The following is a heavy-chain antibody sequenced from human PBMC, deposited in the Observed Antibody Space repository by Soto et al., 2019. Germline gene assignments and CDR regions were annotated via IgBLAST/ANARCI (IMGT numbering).Heavy chain of an antibody. CDR2: ISYDGSNK. CDR1: GFTFSSYG. V-gene: IGHV3-30*18. Sequence: QVQLVESGGGVVQPGRSLRLSCAASGFTFSSYGMHWVRQAPGKGLEWVAVISYDGSNKYYADSVKGRFTISRDNSKNTLYLQMNSGRAEDTAVYYCAKDMVPGIVVVVAADVNYGMDVWGQGTTVTVSS. D-gene: IGHD2-15*01. J-gene: IGHJ6*02. CDR3: AKDMVPGIVVVVAADVNYGMDV.